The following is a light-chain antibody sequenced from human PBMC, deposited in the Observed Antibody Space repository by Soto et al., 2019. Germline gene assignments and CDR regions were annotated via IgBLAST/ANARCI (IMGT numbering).Light chain of an antibody. V-gene: IGLV2-8*01. CDR2: EVS. CDR1: SNDVGGFRY. Sequence: QSALTQPPSASGSPGQSVTISCTGTSNDVGGFRYVSWYQQHPGKAPKLIIYEVSKRPSGVPDRFSGSKSGNTASLTVSGLQAEDESEYFCNSYAGSHVVFGGGTKLTVL. CDR3: NSYAGSHVV. J-gene: IGLJ2*01.